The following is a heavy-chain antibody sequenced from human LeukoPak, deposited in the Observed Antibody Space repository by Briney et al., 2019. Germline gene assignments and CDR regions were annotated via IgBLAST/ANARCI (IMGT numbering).Heavy chain of an antibody. CDR1: GVSISSYY. CDR3: ARDLAE. V-gene: IGHV4-59*01. D-gene: IGHD3-3*02. CDR2: IYYSGST. J-gene: IGHJ4*02. Sequence: SETLSLTCSVSGVSISSYYWSWIRQPPGKGLEWIGYIYYSGSTNYNPSLKSRVTISVDTSKNQFSLKLSSVTAADTAVYYCARDLAEWGQGTLVTVSS.